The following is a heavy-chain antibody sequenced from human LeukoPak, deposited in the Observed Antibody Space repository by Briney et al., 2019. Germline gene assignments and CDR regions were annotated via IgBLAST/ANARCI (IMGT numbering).Heavy chain of an antibody. CDR2: LHFSGNT. V-gene: IGHV4-39*07. Sequence: PSETLSLTCSVSGGSISSNAYYWGWIRQPPGKGLEWIGSLHFSGNTYYNSSLGGRTSISVDMSNHQFSLKLTSVTAADTAVYYCVRDPNPYYSDSGSPVWGKGTTVTVSS. J-gene: IGHJ6*04. D-gene: IGHD3-10*01. CDR3: VRDPNPYYSDSGSPV. CDR1: GGSISSNAYY.